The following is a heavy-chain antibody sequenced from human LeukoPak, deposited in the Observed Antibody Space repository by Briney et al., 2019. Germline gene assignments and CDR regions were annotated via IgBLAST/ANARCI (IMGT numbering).Heavy chain of an antibody. Sequence: ASVKVSCKASGYTFTSYGISWVRQAPGQGLEWMGWINPNSGGTNYAQKFQGRVTMTRDTSISTAYMELRSLRSDDTAVYYCARRSLELGSYYYYYYYMDVWGKGTTVTVSS. CDR2: INPNSGGT. CDR1: GYTFTSYG. D-gene: IGHD1-7*01. J-gene: IGHJ6*03. CDR3: ARRSLELGSYYYYYYYMDV. V-gene: IGHV1-2*02.